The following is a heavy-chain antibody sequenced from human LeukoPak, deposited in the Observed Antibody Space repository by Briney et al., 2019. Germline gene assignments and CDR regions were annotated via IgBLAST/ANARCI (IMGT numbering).Heavy chain of an antibody. CDR3: AREAVTAAEVDY. D-gene: IGHD6-13*01. Sequence: PSETLSLTCSVSGGSISGYYWSWIRQPPGKGLEWIGYIYYSGSTSYNSSLKSRVTISIDTSKNQFSLKLNSVTAADTAVYFCAREAVTAAEVDYWGQGTLVTVSS. V-gene: IGHV4-4*08. CDR2: IYYSGST. J-gene: IGHJ4*02. CDR1: GGSISGYY.